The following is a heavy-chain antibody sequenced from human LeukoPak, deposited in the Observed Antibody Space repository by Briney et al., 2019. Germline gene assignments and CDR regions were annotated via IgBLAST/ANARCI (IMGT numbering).Heavy chain of an antibody. CDR3: ARHKGGSGSYYNPRFDY. CDR1: GGSISSGGYY. D-gene: IGHD3-10*01. Sequence: SETLSLTCTVSGGSISSGGYYWSWIRQPPGKGLEWIGYIYYSGSTNHNPSLKSRVTISVDTSKNQFSLKLSSVTAADTAVYYCARHKGGSGSYYNPRFDYWGQGTLVTVSS. V-gene: IGHV4-61*08. J-gene: IGHJ4*02. CDR2: IYYSGST.